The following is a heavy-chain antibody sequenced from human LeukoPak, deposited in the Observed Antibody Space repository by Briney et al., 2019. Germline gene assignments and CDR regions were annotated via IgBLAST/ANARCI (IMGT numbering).Heavy chain of an antibody. CDR1: SDSISKYY. J-gene: IGHJ4*02. V-gene: IGHV4-59*01. CDR3: ARGWESYFAY. D-gene: IGHD1-26*01. Sequence: SETLSLTCTDSSDSISKYYWSWIRQPPGKGLEFIGYIYYSGSTNYNPSLKSRVTISVDTSKNQFSLKLSSVTAADTAVYYCARGWESYFAYWGQGTLVTVSS. CDR2: IYYSGST.